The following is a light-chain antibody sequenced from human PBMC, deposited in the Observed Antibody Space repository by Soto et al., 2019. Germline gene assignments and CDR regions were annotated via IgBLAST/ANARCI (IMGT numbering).Light chain of an antibody. CDR2: KAS. J-gene: IGKJ5*01. Sequence: DIQMTQSPSTLSGSVGDRVTITCRASQTISRWLAWYQQKQGKXXKXXIYKASSLESGVPSRFSGSGSGTELTITINSLQADDFETYDCQQHNSFSITFGQGTRLEIK. CDR3: QQHNSFSIT. CDR1: QTISRW. V-gene: IGKV1-5*03.